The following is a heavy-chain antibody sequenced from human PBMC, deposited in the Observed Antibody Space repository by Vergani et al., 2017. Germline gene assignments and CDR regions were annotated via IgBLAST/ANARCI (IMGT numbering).Heavy chain of an antibody. J-gene: IGHJ5*02. CDR1: GFTFDDYA. CDR2: ISWNSGSI. CDR3: ARERGDSGYDCWFDP. D-gene: IGHD5-12*01. V-gene: IGHV3-9*01. Sequence: EVQLLESGGGLVQRGRSLRLSCAASGFTFDDYAMHWVRQAPGKGLEWVSGISWNSGSIGYADSVKGRFTISRDNAKNSLYLQMNSLRAEDTAVYYCARERGDSGYDCWFDPWGQGTLVTVSS.